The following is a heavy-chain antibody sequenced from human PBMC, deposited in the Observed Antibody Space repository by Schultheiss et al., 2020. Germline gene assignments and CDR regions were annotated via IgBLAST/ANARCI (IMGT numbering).Heavy chain of an antibody. V-gene: IGHV4-34*01. CDR2: INHSGST. D-gene: IGHD5-12*01. CDR3: ARDPHSGYDADFDY. CDR1: GGSFSGYY. J-gene: IGHJ4*02. Sequence: SETLSLTCAVYGGSFSGYYWSWIRQPPGKGLEWIGEINHSGSTNYNPSLKSRVTISVDTSKNQFSLKLSSVTAADTAVYYCARDPHSGYDADFDYWGQGTLVTVSS.